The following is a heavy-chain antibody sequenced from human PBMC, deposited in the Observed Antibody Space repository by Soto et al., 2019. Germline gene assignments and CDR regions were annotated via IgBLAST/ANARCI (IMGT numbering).Heavy chain of an antibody. CDR3: AKDQGIASSHGID. J-gene: IGHJ3*01. D-gene: IGHD6-13*01. V-gene: IGHV3-30*18. CDR1: GFTFNNYG. Sequence: QVQLVESGGGVVQPGRSLRLSCAASGFTFNNYGMHWVRQAPGKGLEWVAAISNDGRDKYYGDSVKGRLTISRDNSKNTVYLQMNILKADYTAVYYCAKDQGIASSHGIDWGQGTMVTGSS. CDR2: ISNDGRDK.